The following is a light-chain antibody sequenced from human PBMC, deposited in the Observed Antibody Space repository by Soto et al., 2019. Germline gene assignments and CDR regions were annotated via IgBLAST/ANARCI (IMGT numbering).Light chain of an antibody. J-gene: IGLJ3*02. V-gene: IGLV2-14*01. CDR1: SSDVGGYNY. CDR3: SSYTSISTVV. Sequence: QSALTQPASVSGSPGQSITISCTGTSSDVGGYNYVSWYQQHPGKTPKLMIFDVTNRPSGVSNRFSGSKSGNTASLTISGLQAEDEADYYCSSYTSISTVVFGGGTNLTVL. CDR2: DVT.